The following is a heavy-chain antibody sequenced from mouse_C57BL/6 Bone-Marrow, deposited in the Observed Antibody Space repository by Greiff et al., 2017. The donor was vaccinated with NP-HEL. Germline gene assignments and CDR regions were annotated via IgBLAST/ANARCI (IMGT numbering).Heavy chain of an antibody. Sequence: VQLQQPGAELVKPGASVKLSCKASGYTFTSYWMQWVKQRPGQGLEWIGEIDPSDSYTNYNQKFKGKATLTVDTSSSTAYMQLSSLTSEDSAVYDCAREGFITDWYFDVWGTGTTVTVSS. D-gene: IGHD1-1*01. J-gene: IGHJ1*03. CDR3: AREGFITDWYFDV. CDR2: IDPSDSYT. V-gene: IGHV1-50*01. CDR1: GYTFTSYW.